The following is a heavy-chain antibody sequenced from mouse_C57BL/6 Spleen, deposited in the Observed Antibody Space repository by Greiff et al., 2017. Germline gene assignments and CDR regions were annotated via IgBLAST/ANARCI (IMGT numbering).Heavy chain of an antibody. V-gene: IGHV14-2*01. CDR2: IDPEDGET. CDR1: GFNIKDYY. Sequence: EVQLQQSGAELVKPGASVKLSCTASGFNIKDYYMHWVKQRTEQGLEWIGRIDPEDGETKYAPKFQGKATITADPSSNTAYLQLSSLTSEDTAVYYCARSPHGYYGSSHWYFDVWGTGTTVTVSS. D-gene: IGHD1-1*01. CDR3: ARSPHGYYGSSHWYFDV. J-gene: IGHJ1*03.